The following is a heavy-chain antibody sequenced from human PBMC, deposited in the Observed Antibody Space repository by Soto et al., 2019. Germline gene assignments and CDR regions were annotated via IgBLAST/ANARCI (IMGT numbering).Heavy chain of an antibody. J-gene: IGHJ6*02. CDR3: ARDDTAAAVDYYYYGMDV. V-gene: IGHV3-30-3*01. CDR2: ISYDGSNK. Sequence: QVQLVESGGGVVQPGRSLRLSCAASGFTFSSYAMHWVRQAPGEGLEWVAVISYDGSNKYYADSVKGRFTISRDNSKNTLYLQMNSLRAEDTAVYYCARDDTAAAVDYYYYGMDVWGQGTTVTVSS. D-gene: IGHD6-13*01. CDR1: GFTFSSYA.